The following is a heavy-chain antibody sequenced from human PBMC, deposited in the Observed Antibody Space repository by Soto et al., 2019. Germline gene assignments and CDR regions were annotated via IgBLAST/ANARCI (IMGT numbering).Heavy chain of an antibody. CDR1: GYTFTTYG. CDR3: ARQQWLYYYYGMDV. D-gene: IGHD6-19*01. CDR2: ISAYNGNT. Sequence: QVQLVQSGAEVKKPGASVKVSCKASGYTFTTYGISWVRQAPGQGLEWMGWISAYNGNTNYAQKLQGRVTMTTDTSTSTASMELRSLRSDDTPVYYCARQQWLYYYYGMDVWGQGTTVTASS. V-gene: IGHV1-18*01. J-gene: IGHJ6*02.